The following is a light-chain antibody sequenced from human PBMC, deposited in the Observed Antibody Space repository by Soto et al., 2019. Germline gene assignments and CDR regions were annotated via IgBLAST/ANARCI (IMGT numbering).Light chain of an antibody. V-gene: IGLV1-36*01. CDR2: YDD. J-gene: IGLJ3*02. CDR3: AAGDDGLNGGV. Sequence: QSVLTQPPSVSEAPRQRVTISCSGSSSNIGNNAVNWYQQLPGKAPKLLIYYDDLLPSGVSDRFSGSKSGTSASLAISGLQSEDGADYSCAAGDDGLNGGVFGGGTKVTVL. CDR1: SSNIGNNA.